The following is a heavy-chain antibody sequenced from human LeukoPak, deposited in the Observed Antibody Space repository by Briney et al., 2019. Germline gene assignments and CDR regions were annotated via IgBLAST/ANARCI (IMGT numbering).Heavy chain of an antibody. V-gene: IGHV1-18*01. D-gene: IGHD3-9*01. Sequence: ASVKVSCKASGYTYTSYGISWVRQAPGQGLEWMGWISAYNGNTNYAQKLQGRVTMTTDTSTNTAYMELRSLRSDDTAVYYCASSAGYDILTAYLLDYWGQGTLVTVSS. CDR3: ASSAGYDILTAYLLDY. CDR1: GYTYTSYG. J-gene: IGHJ4*02. CDR2: ISAYNGNT.